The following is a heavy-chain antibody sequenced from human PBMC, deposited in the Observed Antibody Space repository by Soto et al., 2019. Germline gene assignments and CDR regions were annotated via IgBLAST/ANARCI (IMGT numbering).Heavy chain of an antibody. CDR3: AKGTDSGVYTGADS. V-gene: IGHV3-30*18. J-gene: IGHJ5*01. D-gene: IGHD3-10*01. Sequence: GGSLRLSCAASGFTFSTYGMHWVRQAPGKGLEWVAVISYDGRDKYYADSVKGRFTISRDNSKNTLYLEMSSLRAEDTAVYYCAKGTDSGVYTGADSWGQGTLVTVSS. CDR1: GFTFSTYG. CDR2: ISYDGRDK.